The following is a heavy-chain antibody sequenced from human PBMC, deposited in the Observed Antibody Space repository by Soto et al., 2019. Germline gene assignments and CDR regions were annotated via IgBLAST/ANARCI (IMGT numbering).Heavy chain of an antibody. D-gene: IGHD6-19*01. CDR2: FAPEDGET. Sequence: GASLKVSCKVSGYTLIELSMHWVRQAPGKGLEWMGGFAPEDGETIYAQKFQGRVTMTEDTSTDTAYMELSSLKSEDTAVYYCATNRRAVSGHYYYYAMDVWGQGTTVTVSS. CDR1: GYTLIELS. J-gene: IGHJ6*02. V-gene: IGHV1-24*01. CDR3: ATNRRAVSGHYYYYAMDV.